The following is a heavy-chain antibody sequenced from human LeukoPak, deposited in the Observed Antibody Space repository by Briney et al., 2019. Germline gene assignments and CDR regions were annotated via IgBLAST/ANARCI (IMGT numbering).Heavy chain of an antibody. CDR2: IKQDGSEK. CDR3: ARDASALY. V-gene: IGHV3-7*01. Sequence: GGSLRLSCAASGFTFSSYWMSWVRQAPGKGLEWVANIKQDGSEKYYVDSVKGRFTISRDNARDSLYLQMNSLRDDDTSVYFCARDASALYWGRGTLVTVSS. CDR1: GFTFSSYW. J-gene: IGHJ4*02. D-gene: IGHD6-19*01.